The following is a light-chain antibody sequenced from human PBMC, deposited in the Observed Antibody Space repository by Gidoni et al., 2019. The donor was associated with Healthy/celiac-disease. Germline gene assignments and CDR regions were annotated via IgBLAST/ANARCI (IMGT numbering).Light chain of an antibody. CDR3: QQYDNLLT. Sequence: DIQMTQSPSSLSASVGDRVTITCQASQDISNYLNWYQQKQWKAPKLLNYDASNLQTGVPSRFSGRGSRAEFTVTISRQQHEDITKYYCQQYDNLLTFGQGTKVDSK. V-gene: IGKV1-33*01. CDR1: QDISNY. CDR2: DAS. J-gene: IGKJ3*01.